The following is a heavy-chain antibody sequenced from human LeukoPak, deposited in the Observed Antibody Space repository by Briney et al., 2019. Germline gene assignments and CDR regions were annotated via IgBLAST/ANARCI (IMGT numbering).Heavy chain of an antibody. CDR1: GFTFSSYW. CDR3: ARDPDSGWSTNWFDP. V-gene: IGHV3-7*01. CDR2: IKQDGSEK. J-gene: IGHJ5*02. Sequence: GGSLRLSCAASGFTFSSYWMSWVRQAPGKRLEWVANIKQDGSEKYYVDSVKGRFTISRDNAKNSLYLQMNSLRAEDTAVYYCARDPDSGWSTNWFDPWGQGTLVTVSS. D-gene: IGHD6-19*01.